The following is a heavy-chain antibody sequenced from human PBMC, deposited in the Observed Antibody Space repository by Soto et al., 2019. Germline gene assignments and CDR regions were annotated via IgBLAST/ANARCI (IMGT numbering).Heavy chain of an antibody. D-gene: IGHD3-10*01. CDR3: ARFLVQKTMGGAH. CDR1: GGSISSGGYS. Sequence: SETLSLTCAVSGGSISSGGYSWSWIRQPPGKGLEWIGYIYHSGSTYYNPSLRSRVTISVDRSKNQFSLKLSSVTAADTAVYYCARFLVQKTMGGAHGGPGTLVTVPS. J-gene: IGHJ4*02. V-gene: IGHV4-30-2*01. CDR2: IYHSGST.